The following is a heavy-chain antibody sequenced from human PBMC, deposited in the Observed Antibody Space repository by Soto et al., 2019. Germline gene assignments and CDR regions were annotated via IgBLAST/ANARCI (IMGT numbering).Heavy chain of an antibody. CDR1: GYTFTGYY. J-gene: IGHJ3*02. V-gene: IGHV1-2*02. D-gene: IGHD6-13*01. CDR3: ARGSSSWFLDLTLDI. Sequence: ASVKVSCKASGYTFTGYYMLWVRQAPGQGLEWMGWINPNSGGTNYAQKFQGRVTMTRDTSISTAYMELSRLRSDDTAVYYCARGSSSWFLDLTLDIWGQGTRVTVS. CDR2: INPNSGGT.